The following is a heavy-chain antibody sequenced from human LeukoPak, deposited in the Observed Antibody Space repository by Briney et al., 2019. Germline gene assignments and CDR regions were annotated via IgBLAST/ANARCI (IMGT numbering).Heavy chain of an antibody. CDR1: GGSISSYY. J-gene: IGHJ5*02. CDR2: IYYSGST. Sequence: SETLSLTCTVSGGSISSYYWSWIRRPPGKGLEWIGYIYYSGSTNYNPSLKSRVTISVDTSKNQFSLKLSSVTAADTAVYYCARRPTLGNWFDPWGQGTLVTVSS. V-gene: IGHV4-59*08. CDR3: ARRPTLGNWFDP.